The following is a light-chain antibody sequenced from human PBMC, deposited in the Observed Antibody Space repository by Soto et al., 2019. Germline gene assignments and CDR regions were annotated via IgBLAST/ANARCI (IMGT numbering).Light chain of an antibody. Sequence: QSVLTQPPSVSAAPGQGVAISCTDSGSNIGAEYDVPWDQQLPGTAPKRLIYGDNNQPSGVPDRFSGSKYGTSGSLAITGLQPEDESDYYCPSYASSLTTFVFGTGPKVTVL. CDR2: GDN. J-gene: IGLJ1*01. V-gene: IGLV1-40*01. CDR3: PSYASSLTTFV. CDR1: GSNIGAEYD.